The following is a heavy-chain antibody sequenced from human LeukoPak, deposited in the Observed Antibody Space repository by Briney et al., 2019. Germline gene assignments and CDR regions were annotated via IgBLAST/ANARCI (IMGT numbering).Heavy chain of an antibody. CDR2: IYRDGRT. J-gene: IGHJ4*02. CDR3: ARDRYYASENYLLYDC. D-gene: IGHD3-10*01. V-gene: IGHV3-66*01. CDR1: GLTVSSNY. Sequence: GGSPRLSCAASGLTVSSNYMSWVRQAPGKGLEWVLVIYRDGRTYYADSVKGRFTISRDNSKNTLYLQMNSLRAEDAAVYYCARDRYYASENYLLYDCWGQGTLVTVSS.